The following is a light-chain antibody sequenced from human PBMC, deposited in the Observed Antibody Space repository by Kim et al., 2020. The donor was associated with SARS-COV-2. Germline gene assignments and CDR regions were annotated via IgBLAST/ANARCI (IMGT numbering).Light chain of an antibody. V-gene: IGKV3D-7*01. CDR2: GAS. CDR1: QSVSSSY. J-gene: IGKJ2*01. CDR3: QQDYNLPYT. Sequence: PGERVNPACRASQSVSSSYLTWYQQKPGQAPRLLIYGASTRATSIPARFSGSGSGTDFTLTISSLQPEDFAVYYCQQDYNLPYTFGQGTKLEI.